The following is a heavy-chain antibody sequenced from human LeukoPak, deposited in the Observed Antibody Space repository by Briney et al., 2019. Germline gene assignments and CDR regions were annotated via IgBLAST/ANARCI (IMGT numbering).Heavy chain of an antibody. CDR2: ISAGGSST. J-gene: IGHJ4*02. V-gene: IGHV3-23*01. D-gene: IGHD6-19*01. CDR3: AKLSRSSGRVDYFAY. CDR1: GFPFSNFA. Sequence: PGGSLRLSCAASGFPFSNFAMTWVRQAPGKGLEWDSAISAGGSSTYSADSVKGRFTISRDNSKNMLYLQMNSLRAEDTAIYFCAKLSRSSGRVDYFAYWGQGTLVTVSS.